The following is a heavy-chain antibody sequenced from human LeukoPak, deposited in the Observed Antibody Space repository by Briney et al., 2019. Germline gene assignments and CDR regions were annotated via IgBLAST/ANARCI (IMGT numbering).Heavy chain of an antibody. J-gene: IGHJ3*02. CDR1: GGSISSYY. V-gene: IGHV4-59*01. CDR2: IFHSGST. CDR3: ARDGAVDILTGYGAFYI. D-gene: IGHD3-9*01. Sequence: SETLSLTCTVSGGSISSYYWSWIRQPPGKGLEWIGNIFHSGSTNYNPSLKSRVTISVDTSKNQFSLKLNSVTAADTAIYYCARDGAVDILTGYGAFYIWGQGTMVIVS.